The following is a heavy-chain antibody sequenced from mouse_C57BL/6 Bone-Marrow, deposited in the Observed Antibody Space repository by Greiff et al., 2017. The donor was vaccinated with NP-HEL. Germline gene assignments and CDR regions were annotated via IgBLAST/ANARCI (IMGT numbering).Heavy chain of an antibody. Sequence: EVQLQEPGAELVRPGASVKLSCTASGFTFTDDYMHWVKQRPEQGLEWIGWIDPENGYTDYASKFQGKATMTVDTSSNTAYLQLSSLTSEDTAVYYYTARGVCGSVYWYCGVGDRGKGATVT. CDR3: TARGVCGSVYWYCGVGD. J-gene: IGHJ1*03. CDR1: GFTFTDDY. V-gene: IGHV14-4*01. CDR2: IDPENGYT. D-gene: IGHD1-1*02.